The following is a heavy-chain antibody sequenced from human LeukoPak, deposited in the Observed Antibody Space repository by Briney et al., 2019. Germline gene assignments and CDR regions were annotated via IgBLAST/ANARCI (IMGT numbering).Heavy chain of an antibody. CDR3: TRSTRMTNPDY. D-gene: IGHD4-11*01. CDR2: IFPDDSDT. Sequence: GESLKISCKGSGYTFISFWIGWVRQMPGKGPEWLGMIFPDDSDTRYSPSFQGQVTISVDKPLSTAYLHWSSLKASDTAIYYCTRSTRMTNPDYWGQGTQVTVSS. V-gene: IGHV5-51*04. CDR1: GYTFISFW. J-gene: IGHJ4*02.